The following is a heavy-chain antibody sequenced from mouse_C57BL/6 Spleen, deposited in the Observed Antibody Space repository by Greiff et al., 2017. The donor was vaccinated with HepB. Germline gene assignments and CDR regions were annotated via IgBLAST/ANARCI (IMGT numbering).Heavy chain of an antibody. J-gene: IGHJ2*01. CDR2: IYPGDGDT. D-gene: IGHD1-1*01. CDR3: ARGGSSDY. V-gene: IGHV1-80*01. CDR1: GYAFSSYW. Sequence: QVQLQQSGAELVKPGASVKLSCKASGYAFSSYWMHWVKQRPGKGLEWIGQIYPGDGDTNYNGKFKGKATLTADKSSSTAYMQLSRLTSEDSAVYIYARGGSSDYWGQGTTLTVSS.